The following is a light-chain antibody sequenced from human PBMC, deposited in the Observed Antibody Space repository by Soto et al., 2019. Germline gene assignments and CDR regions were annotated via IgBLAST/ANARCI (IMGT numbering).Light chain of an antibody. CDR1: ESVSSY. Sequence: EIVLTQSPATLSLSPGERATLSCRASESVSSYLAWYQQKPGQAPRLLIYDASNRATGIPARFSGSGSGTDFTLTSSSLAHEDVAAYYCQQRSNWPRTFGQGTKLEIK. CDR2: DAS. V-gene: IGKV3-11*01. J-gene: IGKJ2*01. CDR3: QQRSNWPRT.